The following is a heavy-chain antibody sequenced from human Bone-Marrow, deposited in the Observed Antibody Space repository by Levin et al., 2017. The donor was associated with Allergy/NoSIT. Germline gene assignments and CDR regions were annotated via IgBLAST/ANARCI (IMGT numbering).Heavy chain of an antibody. V-gene: IGHV4-38-2*01. D-gene: IGHD2-15*01. CDR3: ASKLYVVTAASTRFDY. CDR1: GPPINSGYF. J-gene: IGHJ4*02. Sequence: SETLSLTCDVSGPPINSGYFWGWVRQSPGKGLEWIGNIYSTGDTKYKSSLASRVSISVDASNNQFSLEVRSVTAADTATYYCASKLYVVTAASTRFDYWGQGAPVTVSS. CDR2: IYSTGDT.